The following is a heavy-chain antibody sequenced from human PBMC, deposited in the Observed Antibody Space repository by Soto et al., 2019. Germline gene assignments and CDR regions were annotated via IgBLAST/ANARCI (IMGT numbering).Heavy chain of an antibody. J-gene: IGHJ3*02. Sequence: GGSLRLSCAASGFTFSSYGMHWVRQAPGKGLEWVAVISYDGSNKYYADSVKGRFTISRDNSKNTLYLQMNSLRAEDTAVYYCAKDDPRIDAFDIWGRGTMVTVSS. CDR3: AKDDPRIDAFDI. V-gene: IGHV3-30*18. CDR2: ISYDGSNK. CDR1: GFTFSSYG.